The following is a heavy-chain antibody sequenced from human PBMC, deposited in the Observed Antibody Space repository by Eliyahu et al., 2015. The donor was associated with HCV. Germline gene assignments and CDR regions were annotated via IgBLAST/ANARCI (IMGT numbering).Heavy chain of an antibody. D-gene: IGHD3-3*01. CDR3: ASSLTIFGVVKYYYGMDV. J-gene: IGHJ6*02. Sequence: QVQLQQWGAGLLKPSETLSLTCVVYGGXFXXXXWSWXRQPPGKGLEWIGEINHSGSTNYNPSLKSRVTISVDTSKHQFSLKLSSVTAADTAVYYCASSLTIFGVVKYYYGMDVWGQGTTVTVSS. CDR1: GGXFXXXX. V-gene: IGHV4-34*01. CDR2: INHSGST.